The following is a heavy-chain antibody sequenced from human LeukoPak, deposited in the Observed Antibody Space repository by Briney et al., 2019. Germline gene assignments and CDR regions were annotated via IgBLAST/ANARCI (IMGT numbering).Heavy chain of an antibody. CDR2: ISYDGSNK. CDR3: AKELDYYDSSGYRHLGY. Sequence: PGRSLRLSCAASGFTFSSYGMHWVRQAPGKGLEWVAVISYDGSNKYYADSVKGRFTISRDNSKNTLYLQMNSLRAEDTAVYYCAKELDYYDSSGYRHLGYWGQGTLVTVSS. D-gene: IGHD3-22*01. V-gene: IGHV3-30*18. J-gene: IGHJ4*02. CDR1: GFTFSSYG.